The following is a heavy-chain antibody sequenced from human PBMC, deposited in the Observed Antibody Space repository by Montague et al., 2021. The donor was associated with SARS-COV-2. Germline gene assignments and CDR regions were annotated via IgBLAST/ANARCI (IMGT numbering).Heavy chain of an antibody. CDR3: ARDNDCYNRWYYFDY. V-gene: IGHV4-39*02. CDR2: INYRGTT. J-gene: IGHJ4*02. D-gene: IGHD5-24*01. Sequence: SETLSLTCTVSGGSISSTNYYWGLIRQPPGKGLEWIGSINYRGTTHYNPSLKSRVTMSVDTSKSLFSLELSSVTAADTAIYYCARDNDCYNRWYYFDYWGQGTLVTVS. CDR1: GGSISSTNYY.